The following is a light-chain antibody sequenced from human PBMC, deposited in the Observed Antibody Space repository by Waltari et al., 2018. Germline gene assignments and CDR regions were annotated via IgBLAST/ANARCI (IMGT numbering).Light chain of an antibody. CDR2: SNN. Sequence: QSVLPPPPSASGPPGQRVTISCSGSSSTLGSNTLNWYQQLQVPAPTLLSFSNNLRPSGVPGRFSGSKSGTSASLSISGLQSEDEADYYCAAWDDSLAWVFGGGTKLTVL. V-gene: IGLV1-44*01. CDR3: AAWDDSLAWV. CDR1: SSTLGSNT. J-gene: IGLJ3*02.